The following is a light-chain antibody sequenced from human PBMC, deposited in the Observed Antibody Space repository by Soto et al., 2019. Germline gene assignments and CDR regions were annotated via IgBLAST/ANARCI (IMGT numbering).Light chain of an antibody. CDR3: QQYASAPLT. CDR1: RSVGRNF. Sequence: EIVLTQSPGTLSLSPGERATLSCGASRSVGRNFLAWYQQKSGLAPRLLIYDASRRATGIPDRFTGSGSGTDFTLTISILEPEDFAVYYCQQYASAPLTFGGGTKVEIK. V-gene: IGKV3D-20*01. J-gene: IGKJ4*01. CDR2: DAS.